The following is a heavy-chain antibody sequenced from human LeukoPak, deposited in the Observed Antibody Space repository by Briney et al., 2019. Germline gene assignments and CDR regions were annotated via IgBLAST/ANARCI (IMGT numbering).Heavy chain of an antibody. V-gene: IGHV3-21*01. J-gene: IGHJ6*04. CDR1: GFTFSSYG. Sequence: GGSLRLSCAASGFTFSSYGMHWVRQAPGKGLEWVSSISSSSSYIYYADSVKGRFTISRDNAKNSLYLQMNSLRAEDTAVYYCAKVPYSGYDNWGKGTTVTISS. CDR3: AKVPYSGYDN. D-gene: IGHD5-12*01. CDR2: ISSSSSYI.